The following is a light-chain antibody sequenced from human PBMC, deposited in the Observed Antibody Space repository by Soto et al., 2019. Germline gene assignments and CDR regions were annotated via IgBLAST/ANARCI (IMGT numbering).Light chain of an antibody. V-gene: IGKV1-9*01. CDR2: AAS. Sequence: DIQLTQSPSFLSASVGDRVTITCRASQGISSYLAWYQQKPGKAPKLLIYAASNLQSGVPSRFSGSGSGTEFTLTISSLQPEDFATYYCQLLKSDPMYTFGQGTKLEI. CDR3: QLLKSDPMYT. J-gene: IGKJ2*01. CDR1: QGISSY.